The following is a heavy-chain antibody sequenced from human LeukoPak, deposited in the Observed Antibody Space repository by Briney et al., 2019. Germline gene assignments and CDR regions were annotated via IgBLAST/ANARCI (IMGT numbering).Heavy chain of an antibody. CDR1: GFTFSSYA. CDR2: ISGSGGST. V-gene: IGHV3-23*01. D-gene: IGHD3-22*01. CDR3: AKGPKTYYYDSSGFYPDY. J-gene: IGHJ4*02. Sequence: GGSLRLSCAASGFTFSSYAMSWVRQAPGKGLEWVSAISGSGGSTYYADSVKGRFTISRDNSKNTLYLQMNSLRAEDTAVYYCAKGPKTYYYDSSGFYPDYWGQGTLVTVSS.